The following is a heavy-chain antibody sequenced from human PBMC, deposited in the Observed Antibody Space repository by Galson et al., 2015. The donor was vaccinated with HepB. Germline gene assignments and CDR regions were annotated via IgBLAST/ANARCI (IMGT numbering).Heavy chain of an antibody. V-gene: IGHV3-48*01. Sequence: SLRLSCAASGFTFSSYSMNWVRQAPGKGLEWVSYITSSSSTIYYADSVKGRFTISRDNAKNSLYLQMNSLRVGDTAVYYCARLPRSNPGGVWGKWTTVTVSS. CDR3: ARLPRSNPGGV. CDR2: ITSSSSTI. D-gene: IGHD4-11*01. J-gene: IGHJ6*04. CDR1: GFTFSSYS.